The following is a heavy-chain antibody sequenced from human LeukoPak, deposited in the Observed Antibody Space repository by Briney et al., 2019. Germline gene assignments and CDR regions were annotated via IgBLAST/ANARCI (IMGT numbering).Heavy chain of an antibody. CDR2: ISGSGGST. CDR1: GFTVSSNY. V-gene: IGHV3-23*01. D-gene: IGHD4-17*01. Sequence: GGSLRLSCAASGFTVSSNYMSWVRQAPGKGLEWVSVISGSGGSTYYADSVKGRFTISRDNSKNTLCLQMNSLRAEDTAVYYCAKGTDDYGDLDAFDIWGQGTMVTVSS. CDR3: AKGTDDYGDLDAFDI. J-gene: IGHJ3*02.